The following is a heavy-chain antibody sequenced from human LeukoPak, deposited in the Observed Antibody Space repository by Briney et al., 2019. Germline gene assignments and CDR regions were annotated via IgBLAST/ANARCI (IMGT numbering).Heavy chain of an antibody. CDR1: VGSISSSSYY. Sequence: SETLSLTRTVSVGSISSSSYYWGWIRQPPEKGLEWIGEINHSGSTNYNPSLKSRFTISVDTSKNQFSLQLSSVTAADTAVYYCARGGGIVVVVAATSWFDPWGQGTLVTVSS. CDR2: INHSGST. D-gene: IGHD2-15*01. J-gene: IGHJ5*02. CDR3: ARGGGIVVVVAATSWFDP. V-gene: IGHV4-39*07.